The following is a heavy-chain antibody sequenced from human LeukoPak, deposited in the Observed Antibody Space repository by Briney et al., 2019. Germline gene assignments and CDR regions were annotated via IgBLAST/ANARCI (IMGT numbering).Heavy chain of an antibody. CDR1: GFTFSNYA. J-gene: IGHJ4*02. CDR2: ISSNGGTT. D-gene: IGHD4-11*01. Sequence: GGSLRLSCAASGFTFSNYAMQWVRQAPGKGLEYVSVISSNGGTTYYADSVKDRFTISRDNSKNTLYLQMGSLRADDIAVYYCARRYSNGYLDYWGQGTLITLSS. V-gene: IGHV3-64*02. CDR3: ARRYSNGYLDY.